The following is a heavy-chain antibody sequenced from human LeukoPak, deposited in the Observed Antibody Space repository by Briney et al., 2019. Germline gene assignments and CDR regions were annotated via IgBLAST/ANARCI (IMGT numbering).Heavy chain of an antibody. D-gene: IGHD1-14*01. CDR3: ARGKSNRGTYNWFDP. V-gene: IGHV4-34*01. Sequence: SETLSLTCVVYGGSFSGYYWSWIRQPPGKGLEWIGEINHSGSTNYNPSLKSRVTISVDTSKNQFSLKLSSVTAADTAVYYCARGKSNRGTYNWFDPWGQGTLVTVSS. J-gene: IGHJ5*02. CDR2: INHSGST. CDR1: GGSFSGYY.